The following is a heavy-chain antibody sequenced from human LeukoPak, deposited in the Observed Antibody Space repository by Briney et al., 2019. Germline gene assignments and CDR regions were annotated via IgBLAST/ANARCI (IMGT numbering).Heavy chain of an antibody. J-gene: IGHJ6*02. CDR2: IILMFDIA. Sequence: SVKVSCKASGGTFISYAINWVRQAPGQGLEWMGRIILMFDIANYAQKFQGRVTITADKSTSTAYMELSSLRSEDTAVYYCASPKSIEDTGMDVWGQGTTVTASS. CDR3: ASPKSIEDTGMDV. D-gene: IGHD3-22*01. CDR1: GGTFISYA. V-gene: IGHV1-69*04.